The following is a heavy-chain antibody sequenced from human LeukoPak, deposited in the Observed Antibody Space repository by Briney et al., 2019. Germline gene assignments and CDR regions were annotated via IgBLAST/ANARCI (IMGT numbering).Heavy chain of an antibody. D-gene: IGHD6-19*01. CDR2: ISAYNGNT. V-gene: IGHV1-18*01. CDR3: ARSSPGGWYNFDY. CDR1: GYTFTSYG. J-gene: IGHJ4*02. Sequence: GASVKVSCKASGYTFTSYGISWVRQAPGQGLEWMGWISAYNGNTNYAQKLQGRVTITRDTSASTAYMELSSLRSEDTAVYYCARSSPGGWYNFDYWGQGTLVTVSS.